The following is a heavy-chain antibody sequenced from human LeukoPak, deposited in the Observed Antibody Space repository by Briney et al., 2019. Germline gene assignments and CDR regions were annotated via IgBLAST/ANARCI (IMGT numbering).Heavy chain of an antibody. CDR2: ISSSSSTI. CDR1: GFTFSDYY. Sequence: RPGGSLRLSCAASGFTFSDYYMGWIRQAPGEGLEWVSYISSSSSTIYYADSVKGRFTISRDNAKNSLYLQMNSLRAEDTAVYYCATKSSAKYSSSSDYWGQGTLVTVSS. D-gene: IGHD6-6*01. V-gene: IGHV3-11*04. J-gene: IGHJ4*02. CDR3: ATKSSAKYSSSSDY.